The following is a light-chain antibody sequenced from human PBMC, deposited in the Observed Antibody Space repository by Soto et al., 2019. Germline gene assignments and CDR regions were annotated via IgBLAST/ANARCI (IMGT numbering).Light chain of an antibody. J-gene: IGKJ4*01. CDR3: QQYGPSPQQYGPSPRLT. CDR2: CAY. Sequence: EIVLTQSPDTLSLSPGERATLSCRASQSVSSRYLAWYQQRPGQAPRLLIACAYATATGIPDRFSGSASGTAFPLTISRLEPEDVATNYWQQYGPSPQQYGPSPRLTFGGGTKVEIK. V-gene: IGKV3-20*01. CDR1: QSVSSRY.